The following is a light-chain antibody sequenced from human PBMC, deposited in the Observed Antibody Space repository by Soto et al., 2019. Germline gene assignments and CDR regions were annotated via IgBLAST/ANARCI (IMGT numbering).Light chain of an antibody. J-gene: IGLJ1*01. Sequence: QSALTQPRSVSGSPGQSVTISCTGTSSDVGGYNYVSWYQQHPGKAPKLMIYDVSKRPSGIPDRFSGSKSGTSATLGITGLQTGDEADYYCGTWDSSLSAYVFGTGTKLTVL. CDR1: SSDVGGYNY. CDR3: GTWDSSLSAYV. CDR2: DVS. V-gene: IGLV2-11*01.